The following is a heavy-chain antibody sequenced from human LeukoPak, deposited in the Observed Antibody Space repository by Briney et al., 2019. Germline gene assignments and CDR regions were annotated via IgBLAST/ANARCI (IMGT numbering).Heavy chain of an antibody. Sequence: PSETLSLTCAVYGGSFSGYYWSWVRQAPGKGLEWVSSISSSSIYIYYEDSVKGRFTISRDNAKRSVFLQMNSLRAEDTAVYYCARADGNYGYVFDYWGQGILVTVSS. CDR1: GGSFSGYY. CDR3: ARADGNYGYVFDY. CDR2: ISSSSIYI. J-gene: IGHJ4*02. V-gene: IGHV3-21*01. D-gene: IGHD5-18*01.